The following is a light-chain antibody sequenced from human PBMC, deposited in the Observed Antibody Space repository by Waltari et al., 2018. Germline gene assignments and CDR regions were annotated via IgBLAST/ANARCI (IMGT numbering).Light chain of an antibody. CDR3: MQALQTPFT. J-gene: IGKJ3*01. V-gene: IGKV2-28*01. CDR2: LGS. Sequence: DIVMTQSPLSLPVTPGESASISCRSSQSLLHSNGYTYLDWYLQRPGQSPQLLIYLGSSLASGVPDRFSGSGSGTDFTLKISRVEAADVGVYYCMQALQTPFTFGPGTKVDIK. CDR1: QSLLHSNGYTY.